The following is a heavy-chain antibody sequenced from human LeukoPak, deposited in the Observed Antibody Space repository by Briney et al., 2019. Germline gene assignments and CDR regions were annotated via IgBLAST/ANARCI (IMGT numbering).Heavy chain of an antibody. CDR3: ARVMRFLEYGGRRGYNWFDP. CDR1: GGSISGYY. J-gene: IGHJ5*02. V-gene: IGHV4-4*07. Sequence: SETLSLTCTVSGGSISGYYWSWIRQPAGKGLEWIGRIYTSGSTNYNPSLKSRVTMSVDTSKNQFSLKLSSVTAADTAVYYCARVMRFLEYGGRRGYNWFDPWGQGTLVTVSS. D-gene: IGHD3-3*01. CDR2: IYTSGST.